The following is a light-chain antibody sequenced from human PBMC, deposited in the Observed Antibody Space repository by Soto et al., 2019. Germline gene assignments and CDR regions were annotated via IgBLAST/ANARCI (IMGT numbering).Light chain of an antibody. CDR3: QQYNNWPTWT. V-gene: IGKV3-15*01. CDR1: QSVSSN. CDR2: GAS. J-gene: IGKJ1*01. Sequence: EMTQSTATLSVSPGEGATLSCKASQSVSSNLAWYQQKPVQAPRLLIYGASTRATGIPARFSGSGSGTEFTLTISSLQSEDFAVYYCQQYNNWPTWTFGQGTKVDI.